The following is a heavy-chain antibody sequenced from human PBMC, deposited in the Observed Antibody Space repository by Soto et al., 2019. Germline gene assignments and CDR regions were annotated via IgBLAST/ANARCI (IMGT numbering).Heavy chain of an antibody. CDR1: GFTFRSYA. Sequence: ASLRLSCAASGFTFRSYAMSWVRQAPGKGLEWVSAISGGGGSTYYADSVKGRFTISRDNSKNTLYLQMNSLRAEDTAVYYCAKVRDPGRPRWFDPWGQGTLVTVSS. CDR2: ISGGGGST. J-gene: IGHJ5*02. CDR3: AKVRDPGRPRWFDP. V-gene: IGHV3-23*01.